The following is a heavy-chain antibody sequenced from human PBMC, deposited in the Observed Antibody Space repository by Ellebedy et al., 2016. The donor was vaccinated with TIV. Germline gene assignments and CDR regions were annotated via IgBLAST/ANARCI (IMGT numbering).Heavy chain of an antibody. J-gene: IGHJ4*02. CDR2: SATGT. CDR1: GFTFSSYS. CDR3: ARHRFGTKSFDY. V-gene: IGHV3-23*01. Sequence: GESLKISCAASGFTFSSYSMNWVRQAPGKGLEWVSSSATGTYYADFVKGRFTISRDNSKSTLYLQMNGLRVEDTAVYYCARHRFGTKSFDYWGQGNLVTVSS. D-gene: IGHD2-8*01.